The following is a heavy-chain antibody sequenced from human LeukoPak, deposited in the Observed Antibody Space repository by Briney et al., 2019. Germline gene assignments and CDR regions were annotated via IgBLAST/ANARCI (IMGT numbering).Heavy chain of an antibody. CDR3: ARGQGGIAVAGPYNWFDP. V-gene: IGHV4-59*01. CDR2: IYYSGST. Sequence: SETLSLTCTVSGGSISSYYWSWIRQPPGKGLEWIGYIYYSGSTNYNPSLKSRVTISVDTSKNQFSLKPSSVTAADTAVYYCARGQGGIAVAGPYNWFDPWGQGTLVTVSS. CDR1: GGSISSYY. D-gene: IGHD6-19*01. J-gene: IGHJ5*02.